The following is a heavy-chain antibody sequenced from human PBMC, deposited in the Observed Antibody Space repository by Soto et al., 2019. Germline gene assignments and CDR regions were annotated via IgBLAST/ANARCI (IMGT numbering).Heavy chain of an antibody. V-gene: IGHV3-23*01. J-gene: IGHJ4*02. CDR1: GFTFRNFV. CDR2: IRGTGGET. D-gene: IGHD2-21*01. CDR3: AQDRGWGVVSPSHDY. Sequence: EVQLLESGGGMVQPGGSLRVSCAASGFTFRNFVMSWVRQAPGKGLEWVSAIRGTGGETFYADSVKGRFTISRDNSKNTLYRQMNSLRDEDTGLYFCAQDRGWGVVSPSHDYWGQGTLVTVFS.